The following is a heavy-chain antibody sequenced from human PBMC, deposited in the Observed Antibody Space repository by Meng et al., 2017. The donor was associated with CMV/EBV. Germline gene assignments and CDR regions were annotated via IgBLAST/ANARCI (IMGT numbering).Heavy chain of an antibody. CDR2: IMGNGGGT. J-gene: IGHJ4*02. CDR3: AKINTTGRSSDH. V-gene: IGHV3-23*01. D-gene: IGHD1-1*01. CDR1: GFTFSSYA. Sequence: GESLKISCAASGFTFSSYAMRWVRQAPGKGLEWVSSIMGNGGGTAYSDSVKGRFAISRDNPKNTLYLQMNSLRAEDTAIYYCAKINTTGRSSDHWGQGTLVTVSS.